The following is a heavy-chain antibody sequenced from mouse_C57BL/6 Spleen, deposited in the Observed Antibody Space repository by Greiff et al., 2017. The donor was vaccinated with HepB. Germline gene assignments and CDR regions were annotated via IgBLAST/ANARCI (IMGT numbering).Heavy chain of an antibody. Sequence: EVKLQESGPVLVKPGASVKMSCKASGYTFTDYYMNWVKQSHGKSLEWIGVINPYNGGTSYNQKFKGKATLTVDKSSSTAYMELNSLTSEDSAVYYCARAVEGSWFAYWGQGTLVTVSA. CDR3: ARAVEGSWFAY. V-gene: IGHV1-19*01. J-gene: IGHJ3*01. CDR2: INPYNGGT. CDR1: GYTFTDYY.